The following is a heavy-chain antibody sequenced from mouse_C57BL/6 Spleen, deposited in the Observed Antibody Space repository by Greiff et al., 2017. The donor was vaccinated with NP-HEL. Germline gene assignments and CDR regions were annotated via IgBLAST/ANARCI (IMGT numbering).Heavy chain of an antibody. Sequence: VQVVESGPELVKPGASVSISCKASGYSFTSYYIHWVKQRPGQGLEWIGWIYPGSGNTKYDEKFTGKATLTADTSSSIAYLQHSSLTSEDAAGYYCARLGYGSSYDYWGQGTTLTVSS. CDR3: ARLGYGSSYDY. CDR1: GYSFTSYY. D-gene: IGHD1-1*01. CDR2: IYPGSGNT. V-gene: IGHV1-66*01. J-gene: IGHJ2*01.